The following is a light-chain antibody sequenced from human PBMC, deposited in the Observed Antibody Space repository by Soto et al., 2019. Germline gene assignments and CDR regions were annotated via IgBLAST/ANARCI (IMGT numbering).Light chain of an antibody. Sequence: EIVLTQSPATLSLSPGEGATLSCRDSKSVRSYLAWYQQKPGQAPRLLIYDTFNRDTGIPARFSGSGSGKDFALIISSLAREDFAVYYCQQRSDWPVTFGLGTKVEV. CDR1: KSVRSY. CDR2: DTF. V-gene: IGKV3-11*01. CDR3: QQRSDWPVT. J-gene: IGKJ1*01.